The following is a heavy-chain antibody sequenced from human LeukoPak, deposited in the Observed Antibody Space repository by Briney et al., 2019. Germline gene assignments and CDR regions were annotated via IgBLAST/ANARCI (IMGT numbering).Heavy chain of an antibody. Sequence: ASVKVSCKASGYTFTSYDINWVRQATGQGLEWMGWINPSSGDTNYAQKFQGRVTVTRDTSISTAYMELSGLTSDDTAVYYCARTAYQFGTYFYYMNVWGKGTTVTVSS. V-gene: IGHV1-2*02. CDR2: INPSSGDT. J-gene: IGHJ6*03. CDR3: ARTAYQFGTYFYYMNV. D-gene: IGHD2-21*01. CDR1: GYTFTSYD.